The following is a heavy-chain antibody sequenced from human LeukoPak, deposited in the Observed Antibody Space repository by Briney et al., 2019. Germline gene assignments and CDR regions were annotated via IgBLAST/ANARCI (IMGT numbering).Heavy chain of an antibody. J-gene: IGHJ4*02. Sequence: GGSLRLSCAASGFTFSSYAMHWVRQAPGKGLEWVAVISYDGSNKYYADSVKGRFTISRDNSKNTLYVQMNSLRAEDTAVYYCAKDKSPDYYDSSFDYWGQGTLVTVSS. D-gene: IGHD3-22*01. V-gene: IGHV3-30*04. CDR3: AKDKSPDYYDSSFDY. CDR2: ISYDGSNK. CDR1: GFTFSSYA.